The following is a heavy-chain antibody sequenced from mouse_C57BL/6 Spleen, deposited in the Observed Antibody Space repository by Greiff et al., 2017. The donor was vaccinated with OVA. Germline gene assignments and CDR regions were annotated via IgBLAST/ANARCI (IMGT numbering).Heavy chain of an antibody. J-gene: IGHJ2*01. V-gene: IGHV1-19*01. Sequence: EVQLQQSGPVLVKPGASVKMSCKASGPRSPSYSMNWVKQSHGKSLEWIGVINPYNGGTSYNQKFKGKATLTVDKSSSTAYMELNSLTSEDSAVYYCARGEDSNYVFDYWGQGTTLTVSS. D-gene: IGHD2-5*01. CDR2: INPYNGGT. CDR1: GPRSPSYS. CDR3: ARGEDSNYVFDY.